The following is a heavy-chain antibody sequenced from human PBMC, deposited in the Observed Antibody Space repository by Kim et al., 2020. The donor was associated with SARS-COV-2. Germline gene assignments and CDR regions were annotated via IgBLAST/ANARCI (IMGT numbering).Heavy chain of an antibody. CDR2: DA. V-gene: IGHV5-51*01. D-gene: IGHD3-16*01. Sequence: DARYSPSFQGQVTILVDKSISTAYLQWSSLKASDTAMYYCGRLWGNWFDPWGQGTLVTVSS. CDR3: GRLWGNWFDP. J-gene: IGHJ5*02.